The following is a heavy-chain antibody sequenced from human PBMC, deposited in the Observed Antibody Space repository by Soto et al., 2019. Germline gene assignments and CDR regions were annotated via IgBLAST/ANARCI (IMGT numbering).Heavy chain of an antibody. CDR3: ARGRGSVVVVAATPVFDY. Sequence: SETLSLTYAGYGGSFSGYYWSWSRQPPWKGLEWIGEINHSGSTNYNPSLKSRVTISVDTSKNQFSLKLSSVTAADTAVYYCARGRGSVVVVAATPVFDYWGQGTLVTVSS. J-gene: IGHJ4*02. CDR2: INHSGST. V-gene: IGHV4-34*01. D-gene: IGHD2-15*01. CDR1: GGSFSGYY.